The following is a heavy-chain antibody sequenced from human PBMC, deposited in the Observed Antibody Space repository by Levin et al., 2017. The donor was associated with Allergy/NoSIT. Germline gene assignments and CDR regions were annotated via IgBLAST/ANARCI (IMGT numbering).Heavy chain of an antibody. Sequence: GGSLRLSCAASGLTFANYWMHWVRQVPGKGLVWLCRVNSDGSDTVYADSVKGRLTISRDNAKNTLYLQMSSLRAEDMAVYYCATGGNQYYDYWGQGTLVTVSS. CDR3: ATGGNQYYDY. V-gene: IGHV3-74*01. CDR1: GLTFANYW. D-gene: IGHD2/OR15-2a*01. J-gene: IGHJ4*02. CDR2: VNSDGSDT.